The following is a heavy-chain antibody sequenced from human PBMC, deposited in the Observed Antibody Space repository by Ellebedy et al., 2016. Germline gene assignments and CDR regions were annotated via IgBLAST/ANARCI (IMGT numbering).Heavy chain of an antibody. J-gene: IGHJ6*02. CDR1: GFTFSSHW. CDR2: INPGGSTT. V-gene: IGHV3-74*01. Sequence: GESLKISCAASGFTFSSHWMHWVRQDPGKGLVWVSRINPGGSTTTYADSVKGRFTISRDNATNMMFLQMSSVRVEDAAVYYCARGGAYCGGDCSLWMANQYYHDMDVWGQGTTVTVSS. D-gene: IGHD2-21*02. CDR3: ARGGAYCGGDCSLWMANQYYHDMDV.